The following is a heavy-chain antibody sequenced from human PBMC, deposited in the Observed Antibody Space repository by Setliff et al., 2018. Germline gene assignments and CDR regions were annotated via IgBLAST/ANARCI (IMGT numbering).Heavy chain of an antibody. J-gene: IGHJ4*02. Sequence: KASETLSLTCTVSGYSISSGHYWGWIRQPPGKGLEWIGSISHSGSTYYNPSLRSRVTISLDTPKNQFSPKLTSVTAADTAVYYCAGGRRYDYGWDFDYWGQGTLVTVSS. CDR3: AGGRRYDYGWDFDY. CDR1: GYSISSGHY. V-gene: IGHV4-38-2*02. D-gene: IGHD4-17*01. CDR2: ISHSGST.